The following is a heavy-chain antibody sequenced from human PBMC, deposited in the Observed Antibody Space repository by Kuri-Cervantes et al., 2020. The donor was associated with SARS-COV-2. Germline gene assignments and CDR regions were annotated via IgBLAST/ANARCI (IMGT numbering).Heavy chain of an antibody. J-gene: IGHJ4*02. CDR3: ASVSTMGVSPD. D-gene: IGHD5-24*01. V-gene: IGHV3-23*01. Sequence: GGSLRLSCAASRFTFNKYDLIWVRQAPGKGPEWVSSISTSGGDTNYADSLKGRSTISRDNSKNTLYLQMNSLRVEDTAVYYCASVSTMGVSPDWGQGTLVTVSS. CDR2: ISTSGGDT. CDR1: RFTFNKYD.